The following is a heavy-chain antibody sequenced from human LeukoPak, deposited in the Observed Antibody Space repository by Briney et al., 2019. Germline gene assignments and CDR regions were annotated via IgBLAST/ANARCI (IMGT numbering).Heavy chain of an antibody. Sequence: GSLRLSCAASGFNFRTYGMHWVRQAPGKGLECVAFISYDGGKRYFGESVKGRFTIARDNSENTVSLQMNSLKTEDTAVYYCAKGLRWFGDFYFNFFDYWGQGILVTVSS. D-gene: IGHD3-10*01. V-gene: IGHV3-30*18. CDR2: ISYDGGKR. CDR3: AKGLRWFGDFYFNFFDY. J-gene: IGHJ4*02. CDR1: GFNFRTYG.